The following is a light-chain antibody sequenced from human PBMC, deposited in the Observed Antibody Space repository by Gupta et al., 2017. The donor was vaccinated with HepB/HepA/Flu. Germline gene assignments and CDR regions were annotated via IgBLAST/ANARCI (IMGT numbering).Light chain of an antibody. CDR3: QVWGSIRNIVV. CDR1: NIIGKS. Sequence: GNTSRMTCGVNNIIGKSVQWYQQTTGQAPVLVIYYDSYLPSGIPERFSGSNSGNTATRTISMVDAVDESDSYCQVWGSIRNIVVFGEG. CDR2: YDS. J-gene: IGLJ2*01. V-gene: IGLV3-21*04.